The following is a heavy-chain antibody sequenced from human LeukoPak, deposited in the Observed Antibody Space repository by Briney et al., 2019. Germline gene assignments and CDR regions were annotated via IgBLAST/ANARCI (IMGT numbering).Heavy chain of an antibody. CDR2: IRTKAYTYAT. V-gene: IGHV3-73*01. CDR1: EFIFSGSA. CDR3: VRTSLGWGAFDI. D-gene: IGHD3-10*01. Sequence: PGGSLRLSCAASEFIFSGSAMHWVRQGSGKGLEWVGRIRTKAYTYATAYVESVKGRFTISRDDSKNTAYLQMNSLKIEDTAVYYCVRTSLGWGAFDIWGQGTVVTVSS. J-gene: IGHJ3*02.